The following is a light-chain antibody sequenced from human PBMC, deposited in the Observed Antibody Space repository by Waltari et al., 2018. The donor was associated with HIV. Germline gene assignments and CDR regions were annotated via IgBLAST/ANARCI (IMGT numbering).Light chain of an antibody. Sequence: QSVLTQPPSVSEAPGQRVTIYCSGSTTNIGSNALNCYQQVPGKAPTLPMYYDDYWPSGVPARFSASKSGTSATLAIRGLQSQDEADYYCAAWDDSLNGYVFGSGTKVTVL. V-gene: IGLV1-36*01. CDR3: AAWDDSLNGYV. CDR1: TTNIGSNA. J-gene: IGLJ1*01. CDR2: YDD.